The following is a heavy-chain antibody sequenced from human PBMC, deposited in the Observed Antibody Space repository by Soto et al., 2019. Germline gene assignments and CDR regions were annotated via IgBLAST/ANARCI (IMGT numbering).Heavy chain of an antibody. CDR1: GGSFSGYY. V-gene: IGHV4-34*01. CDR2: INHSGST. J-gene: IGHJ4*02. Sequence: SETLSLTCAVYGGSFSGYYWSWIRQPPGKGLGWIGEINHSGSTNYNPSLKSRVTISVDTSKNQFSLKLSSVTAADTAVYYCARGKLSDYVWGSYRYHFDYWGQGTVVTVPS. D-gene: IGHD3-16*02. CDR3: ARGKLSDYVWGSYRYHFDY.